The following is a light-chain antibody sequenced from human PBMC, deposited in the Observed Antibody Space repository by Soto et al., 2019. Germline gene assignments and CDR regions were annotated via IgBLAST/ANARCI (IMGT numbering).Light chain of an antibody. CDR1: SSNIGGNS. V-gene: IGLV1-51*01. CDR2: DDD. J-gene: IGLJ1*01. Sequence: VLTQPPSVSAAPGQGVTISCSGSSSNIGGNSVSWYQQLPGTAPKLLIYDDDKRPSGIPDRFSGSKSGTSATLGITGFQTGDEADYYCGSWDSSLSAYVFGTGTKVTVL. CDR3: GSWDSSLSAYV.